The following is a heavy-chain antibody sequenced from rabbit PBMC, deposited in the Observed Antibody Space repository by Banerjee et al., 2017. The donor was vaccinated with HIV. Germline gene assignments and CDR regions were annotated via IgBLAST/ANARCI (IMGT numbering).Heavy chain of an antibody. D-gene: IGHD4-1*01. CDR3: ARDLAGVIGWNFDL. CDR1: GFTLSNYW. V-gene: IGHV1S45*01. Sequence: QEQLEESGGDLVKPGASLTLTCKASGFTLSNYWICWVRQAPGKGLEWIACINSNTGNTVYASWAKGPFTISKTSSTTVTLQMTSLTAADTATYFCARDLAGVIGWNFDLWGPGTLVTVS. CDR2: INSNTGNT. J-gene: IGHJ4*01.